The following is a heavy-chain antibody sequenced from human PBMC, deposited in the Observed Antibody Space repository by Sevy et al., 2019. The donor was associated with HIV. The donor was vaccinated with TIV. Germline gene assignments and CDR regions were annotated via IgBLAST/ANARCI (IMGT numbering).Heavy chain of an antibody. CDR3: ARDGFSYGYLDY. V-gene: IGHV4-4*07. J-gene: IGHJ4*02. D-gene: IGHD5-18*01. CDR1: GGSINSYY. CDR2: VYSTGIT. Sequence: SETLSLTCTVSGGSINSYYWTWIRQPAGKGLEWIGRVYSTGITVYNPSLKSRVTMSVDTSKNQFSLNLSSVTAADTAVYYCARDGFSYGYLDYWGQGALVTVSS.